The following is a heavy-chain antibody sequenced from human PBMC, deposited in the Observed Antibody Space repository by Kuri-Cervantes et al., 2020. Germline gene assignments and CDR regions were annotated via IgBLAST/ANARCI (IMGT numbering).Heavy chain of an antibody. CDR2: FEHEDGET. CDR1: GYTHTDLS. D-gene: IGHD2-2*01. CDR3: ATASHCSSTSCYSYYYYYYGMDV. Sequence: ASVNVSRKVPGYTHTDLSMHWVRQAPGKGLEWMGGFEHEDGETIYAQKFQGRINMTEDTPTDTAYMELSRRRSEDTAVYYCATASHCSSTSCYSYYYYYYGMDVWGQGTTVTVSS. V-gene: IGHV1-24*01. J-gene: IGHJ6*02.